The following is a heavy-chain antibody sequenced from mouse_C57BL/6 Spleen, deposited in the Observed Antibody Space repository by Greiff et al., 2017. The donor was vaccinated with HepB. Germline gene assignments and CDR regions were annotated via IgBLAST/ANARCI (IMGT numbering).Heavy chain of an antibody. D-gene: IGHD1-1*01. CDR3: ARIYYGSTYAMDY. CDR1: GYAFSSYW. Sequence: QVQLQQSGAELVKPGASVKISCKASGYAFSSYWMNWVKQRPGKGLEWIGQIYPGDGDTNYNGKFKGKATLTADKSSSTAYMQLSSLTSEDSAVYFCARIYYGSTYAMDYWGQGTSVTVSS. CDR2: IYPGDGDT. J-gene: IGHJ4*01. V-gene: IGHV1-80*01.